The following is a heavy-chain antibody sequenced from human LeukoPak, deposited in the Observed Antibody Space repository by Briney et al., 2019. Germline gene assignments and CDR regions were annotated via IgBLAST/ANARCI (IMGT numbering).Heavy chain of an antibody. Sequence: GGSLRLSCAASGFTFGGYAMSWVRQAPGKGLEWVSIISGSGGSTDYADSVKGRFTISRDNSKNTLYLQMNSLRAEDTAIYYCAKDVTYRGTINFDYWGQGTLVTVSS. CDR3: AKDVTYRGTINFDY. V-gene: IGHV3-23*01. CDR1: GFTFGGYA. CDR2: ISGSGGST. J-gene: IGHJ4*02. D-gene: IGHD4/OR15-4a*01.